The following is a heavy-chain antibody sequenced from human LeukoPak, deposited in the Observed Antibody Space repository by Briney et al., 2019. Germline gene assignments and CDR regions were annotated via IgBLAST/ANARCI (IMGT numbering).Heavy chain of an antibody. V-gene: IGHV3-53*01. CDR2: IYSGGST. Sequence: TGGSLRLSCAASGFTVSSNYMSWVRQAPGKGLEWVSVIYSGGSTYYADSVKGRFTISRDNSKNTLYLQMNSLRAEDTAAYYCTRHAYSSSSHFDYWGQGTLVTVSS. CDR1: GFTVSSNY. J-gene: IGHJ4*02. CDR3: TRHAYSSSSHFDY. D-gene: IGHD6-13*01.